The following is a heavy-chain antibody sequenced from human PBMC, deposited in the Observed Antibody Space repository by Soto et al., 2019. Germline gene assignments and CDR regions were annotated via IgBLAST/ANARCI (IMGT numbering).Heavy chain of an antibody. CDR2: IIPIFGTA. V-gene: IGHV1-69*01. Sequence: QVQLVQSGAEVKKPGSSVKVSCKASGGTFSSYAISWVRQAPGQGLEWMGGIIPIFGTANYAQKFQGRVTITAVESTRTGYMELTSLRSEDTVLDYCARELATINGLGYFDYCGQGTLVTVSS. CDR1: GGTFSSYA. J-gene: IGHJ4*02. CDR3: ARELATINGLGYFDY. D-gene: IGHD5-12*01.